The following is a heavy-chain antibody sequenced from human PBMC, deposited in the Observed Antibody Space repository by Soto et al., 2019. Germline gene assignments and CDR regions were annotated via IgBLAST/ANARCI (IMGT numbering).Heavy chain of an antibody. CDR3: ARDLCIHWGGDCYVFDY. CDR1: GYTFTSYG. V-gene: IGHV1-18*01. Sequence: QVQLVQSGAEVKKPGASVKVSCKASGYTFTSYGISWVRQAPGQGLEWMGWISAYNGNTNYAQKLQGRVTMTTDTSTSTAYMERGSLRSDDTAVYYCARDLCIHWGGDCYVFDYWGQGTLVTVSS. D-gene: IGHD2-21*02. CDR2: ISAYNGNT. J-gene: IGHJ4*02.